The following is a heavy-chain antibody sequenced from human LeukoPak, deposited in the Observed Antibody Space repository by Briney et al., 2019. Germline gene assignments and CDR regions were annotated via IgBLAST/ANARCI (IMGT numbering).Heavy chain of an antibody. CDR1: GFTFSSYV. CDR2: ISGSGGTI. V-gene: IGHV3-64D*09. D-gene: IGHD1-7*01. CDR3: VKDLTATTSA. Sequence: GGSLRLSCSASGFTFSSYVMHWVRQAPGKGLEYVSGISGSGGTIYYADSVKGRFSLSRDNSKNTLDLQMSSLRAEDTAVYYCVKDLTATTSAWGQGTLVIVSS. J-gene: IGHJ4*02.